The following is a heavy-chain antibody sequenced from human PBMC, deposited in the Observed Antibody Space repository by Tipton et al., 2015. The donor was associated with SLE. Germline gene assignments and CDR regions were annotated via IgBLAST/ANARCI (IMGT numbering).Heavy chain of an antibody. V-gene: IGHV4-30-2*01. J-gene: IGHJ5*02. CDR3: AREGSSWSDWFDP. CDR2: IYHSGST. CDR1: GGSISSSSYS. D-gene: IGHD6-13*01. Sequence: TLSLTCTVSGGSISSSSYSWSWIRQPPGKGLEWIGYIYHSGSTYYNPSLKSRVTISVDWSKNQLSLKLSSVTAADTAVYYCAREGSSWSDWFDPWGQGTLVTVSS.